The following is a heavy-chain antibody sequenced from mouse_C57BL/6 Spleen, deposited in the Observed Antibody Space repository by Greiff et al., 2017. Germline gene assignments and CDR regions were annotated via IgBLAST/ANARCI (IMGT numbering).Heavy chain of an antibody. Sequence: QVQLQQSGPELVKPGASVKISCKASGYTFTDYYINWVKQRPGQGLEWIGWIYPGSGNTKYNEKFKGKATLTVDTSSSTAYMQLSSLTAEDSAVYFCARSAPYYYGSRGYFDVWGTGTTVTVSS. V-gene: IGHV1-84*01. CDR1: GYTFTDYY. CDR3: ARSAPYYYGSRGYFDV. CDR2: IYPGSGNT. D-gene: IGHD1-1*01. J-gene: IGHJ1*03.